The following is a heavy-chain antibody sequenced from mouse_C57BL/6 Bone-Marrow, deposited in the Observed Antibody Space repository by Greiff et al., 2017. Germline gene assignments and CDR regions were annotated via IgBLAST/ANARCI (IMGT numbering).Heavy chain of an antibody. Sequence: EVQLQQSGAELVRPGASVKLSCTASGFNIKDYYMHWVKQRPEQGLEWIGRIDPEDGDTEYAPKFQGKATMTADTSSNTADLQLSSLTSEDTAVYYCTTKDLLCAMDYWGQGTSVTVSS. CDR2: IDPEDGDT. CDR3: TTKDLLCAMDY. D-gene: IGHD2-1*01. J-gene: IGHJ4*01. V-gene: IGHV14-1*01. CDR1: GFNIKDYY.